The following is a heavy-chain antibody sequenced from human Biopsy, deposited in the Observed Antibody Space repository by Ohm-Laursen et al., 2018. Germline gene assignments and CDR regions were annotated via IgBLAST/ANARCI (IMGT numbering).Heavy chain of an antibody. D-gene: IGHD1-1*01. CDR2: INSMFGTT. J-gene: IGHJ4*02. CDR3: AKRGVERGRPLAY. V-gene: IGHV1-69*01. Sequence: GSSVKVSCKASGGTFSSFGISWVRQAPGQGLEWMGEINSMFGTTNYAQTFQGRVTITEDESTSTAYMEVSSLRSEDTAVYYCAKRGVERGRPLAYWGQGTLVTVSS. CDR1: GGTFSSFG.